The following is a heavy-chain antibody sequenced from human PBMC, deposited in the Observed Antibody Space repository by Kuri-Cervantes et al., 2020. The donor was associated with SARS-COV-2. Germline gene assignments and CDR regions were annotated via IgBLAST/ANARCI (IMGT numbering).Heavy chain of an antibody. CDR3: YCAPKEGFDS. V-gene: IGHV1-8*01. J-gene: IGHJ4*02. Sequence: ASVKVSCKAPECTFPNYEINWVRQATGQGLEWMGMLKTNSGNTLYAQIFQDRVTMTRDTSTSTAYTELSSLTSEDTAIYYCYCAPKEGFDSWGQGTLVTVSS. CDR1: ECTFPNYE. CDR2: LKTNSGNT. D-gene: IGHD2-21*01.